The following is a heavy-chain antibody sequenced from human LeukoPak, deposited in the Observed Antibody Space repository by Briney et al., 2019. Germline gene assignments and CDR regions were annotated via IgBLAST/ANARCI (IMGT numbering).Heavy chain of an antibody. CDR1: GGSISSYY. V-gene: IGHV4-59*12. CDR3: ARLPRRNYYDSSVLNWFDP. D-gene: IGHD3-22*01. CDR2: IYYSGST. J-gene: IGHJ5*02. Sequence: PSETLSLTCTVSGGSISSYYWSWIRQPPGKGLEWIGYIYYSGSTNYNPSLKSRVTISVDTSKNQFSLKLSSVTAADTAVYYCARLPRRNYYDSSVLNWFDPWGQGTLVTVSS.